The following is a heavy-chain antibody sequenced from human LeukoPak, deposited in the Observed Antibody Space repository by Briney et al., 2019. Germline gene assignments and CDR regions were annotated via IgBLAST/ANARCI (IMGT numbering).Heavy chain of an antibody. Sequence: GGSLRLSCAASGFTFSSYSMNWVRQAPGKGLEWVSYISSSSIIYYADSVKGRFTISRDNAKNSLYLQMNSLRAEDTAVYYCARDCAGGLFDYWGQGTLVTVSS. CDR3: ARDCAGGLFDY. J-gene: IGHJ4*02. CDR1: GFTFSSYS. V-gene: IGHV3-48*01. D-gene: IGHD2-21*01. CDR2: ISSSSII.